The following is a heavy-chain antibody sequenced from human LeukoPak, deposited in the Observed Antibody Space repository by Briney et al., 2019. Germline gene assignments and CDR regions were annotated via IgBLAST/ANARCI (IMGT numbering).Heavy chain of an antibody. V-gene: IGHV3-53*01. CDR3: ARSYGSGSPDAFDI. J-gene: IGHJ3*02. Sequence: GGSLRLSCAASGFTVSSNYMSWVRQAPGKGLEWVSVIYSGGSTYYADSVKGRFTISRDNSKNTLYLQMNSLRAEDTAVYYCARSYGSGSPDAFDIWGQGTMVTVSS. CDR1: GFTVSSNY. D-gene: IGHD3-10*01. CDR2: IYSGGST.